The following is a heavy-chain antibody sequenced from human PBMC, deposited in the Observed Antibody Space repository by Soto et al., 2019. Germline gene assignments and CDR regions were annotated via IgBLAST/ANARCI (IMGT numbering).Heavy chain of an antibody. Sequence: SETLSLTCTVSGGSISSSSYYWGWIRQPPGKGLEWIGSIYYSGSTYYNPSLKSRVTISVDTSKNQFSLKLSSVTAADTAVYYCARGQEYSNYMDVWGKGTTVTVSS. V-gene: IGHV4-39*01. CDR2: IYYSGST. D-gene: IGHD6-6*01. J-gene: IGHJ6*03. CDR3: ARGQEYSNYMDV. CDR1: GGSISSSSYY.